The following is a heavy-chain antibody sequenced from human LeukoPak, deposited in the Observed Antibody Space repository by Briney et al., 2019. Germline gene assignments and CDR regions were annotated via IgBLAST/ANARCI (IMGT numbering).Heavy chain of an antibody. V-gene: IGHV4-38-2*02. Sequence: SETLSLTCTVSGYSISSGYYWGWIRQPPGKGLEWIGSIYPSGSTYYYPSLRSRVTISLDTSKNQFSLKLSSVTAADTAVYYCARAYFSSWYMNWFDPWGQGTLVTVSS. CDR1: GYSISSGYY. D-gene: IGHD6-13*01. CDR3: ARAYFSSWYMNWFDP. J-gene: IGHJ5*02. CDR2: IYPSGST.